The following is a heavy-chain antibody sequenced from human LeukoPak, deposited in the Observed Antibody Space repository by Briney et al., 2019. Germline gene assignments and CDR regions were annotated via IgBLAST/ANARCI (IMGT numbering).Heavy chain of an antibody. CDR2: IIADGGAT. V-gene: IGHV3-23*01. D-gene: IGHD6-19*01. CDR1: GFPFNTQD. CDR3: GKGRVSE. Sequence: GGSLRLSCAASGFPFNTQDMRWVRQAPGKGLEWVSSIIADGGATFYADSVRGRFTIPRDNSRNTLDLQMNSLRVEDTAVYYCGKGRVSEWGQGTLVTASS. J-gene: IGHJ4*02.